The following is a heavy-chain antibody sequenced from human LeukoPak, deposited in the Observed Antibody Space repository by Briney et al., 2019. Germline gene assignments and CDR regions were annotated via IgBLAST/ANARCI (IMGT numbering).Heavy chain of an antibody. J-gene: IGHJ4*02. CDR2: IYPGDSDT. D-gene: IGHD2-21*02. V-gene: IGHV5-51*01. Sequence: GESLKISCKAPRHSFHSQWIGWVRQMPGKGLQWMGIIYPGDSDTRYSPSFQGQVTNSADTSISAAYLQWNSLEASDTAIYYCARRGDSDFRIDWGQGTLVTVSS. CDR1: RHSFHSQW. CDR3: ARRGDSDFRID.